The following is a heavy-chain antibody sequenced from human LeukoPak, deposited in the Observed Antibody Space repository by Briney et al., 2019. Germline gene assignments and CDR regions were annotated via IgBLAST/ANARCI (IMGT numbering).Heavy chain of an antibody. CDR1: CGSISSSSYY. Sequence: PSESLSLTCTVSCGSISSSSYYWGWIRQSPGKGLAWLTSIQYSGYTNYNPSLKSRVTISVDTSKNQFSLKLSSVTAADTAVYYCARETSQKGAHYMDVWGKGTTVTISS. V-gene: IGHV4-39*07. D-gene: IGHD3-16*01. CDR2: IQYSGYT. J-gene: IGHJ6*03. CDR3: ARETSQKGAHYMDV.